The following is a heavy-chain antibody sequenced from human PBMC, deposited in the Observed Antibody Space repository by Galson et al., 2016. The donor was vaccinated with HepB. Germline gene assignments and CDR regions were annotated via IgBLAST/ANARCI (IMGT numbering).Heavy chain of an antibody. Sequence: SLRLSCAASGFTFSDYYLSWIRQAPGKGLEWVSYISSSGNAMYYADSLKGRFTISRDDAKNSVFLQMSSLRAEDTAIYYCARGLDYYDNTYYFDFRGQGTLVTVSS. V-gene: IGHV3-11*01. CDR3: ARGLDYYDNTYYFDF. CDR1: GFTFSDYY. D-gene: IGHD3-22*01. J-gene: IGHJ4*02. CDR2: ISSSGNAM.